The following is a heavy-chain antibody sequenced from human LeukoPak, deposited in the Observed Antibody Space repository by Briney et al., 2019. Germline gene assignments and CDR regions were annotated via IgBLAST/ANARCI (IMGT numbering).Heavy chain of an antibody. D-gene: IGHD3-22*01. CDR1: GYSITNGYY. J-gene: IGHJ4*02. Sequence: PSETLSLTCTVSGYSITNGYYWGWIRQPPGKGLEWIGSIYHDGRIDYNPSLKSRVTISRDTSNDQFSLKLSSVTAADTAVYYCAKDRAYYSDSSGYYLVRAYDYWGQGTLVTVSS. CDR3: AKDRAYYSDSSGYYLVRAYDY. CDR2: IYHDGRI. V-gene: IGHV4-38-2*02.